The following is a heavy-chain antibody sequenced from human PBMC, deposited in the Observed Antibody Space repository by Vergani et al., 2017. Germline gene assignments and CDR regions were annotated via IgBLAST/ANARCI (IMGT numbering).Heavy chain of an antibody. CDR3: ARMGGYDEGDSFRIGYFDS. CDR1: GSSISSGVYY. Sequence: QVQLQQWGAGLLKPSETLSLTCAVYGSSISSGVYYWNWIRQHPGKGLEWIGYIYSTGSTHHNPSLRRRINMSVDTSKNQFSLKLNSVTAADTAMYYCARMGGYDEGDSFRIGYFDSWGPGILVTVSS. J-gene: IGHJ4*02. V-gene: IGHV4-31*11. CDR2: IYSTGST. D-gene: IGHD2-21*01.